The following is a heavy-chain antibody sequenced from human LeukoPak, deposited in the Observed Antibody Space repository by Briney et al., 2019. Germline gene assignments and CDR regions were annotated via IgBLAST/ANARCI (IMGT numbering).Heavy chain of an antibody. J-gene: IGHJ4*02. D-gene: IGHD3-16*02. CDR1: GGTFSSYA. CDR2: IIPIFGTA. Sequence: GASVKVSCKASGGTFSSYAISWVRQAPGQGHEWMGGIIPIFGTANYAQKFQGRVTITTDESTSTAYMELSSLRSEDTAVYYCAREGRSLGPYYFDYWGQGTLVTVSS. V-gene: IGHV1-69*05. CDR3: AREGRSLGPYYFDY.